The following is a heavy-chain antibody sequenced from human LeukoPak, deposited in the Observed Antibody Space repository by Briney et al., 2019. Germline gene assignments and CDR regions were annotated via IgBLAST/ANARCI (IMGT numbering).Heavy chain of an antibody. CDR3: AKEGARGPYYYDSSGYFDY. CDR2: ISGSGGST. CDR1: GFTFSSYA. D-gene: IGHD3-22*01. J-gene: IGHJ4*02. V-gene: IGHV3-23*01. Sequence: GGSLRLSCAASGFTFSSYAMSWVRQAPGKGLEWVSAISGSGGSTYYADSVKRRFTISRDNSKNTLYLQMNSLRAEDTAVYYCAKEGARGPYYYDSSGYFDYWGQGTLVTVSS.